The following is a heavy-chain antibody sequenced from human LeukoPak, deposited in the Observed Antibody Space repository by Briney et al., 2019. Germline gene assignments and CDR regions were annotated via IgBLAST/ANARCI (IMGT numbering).Heavy chain of an antibody. D-gene: IGHD6-19*01. V-gene: IGHV4-34*01. CDR2: INHSGST. Sequence: SETLSLTCTVSGDSISNSYWSWIRQPPGKGLEWIGEINHSGSTNYNPSLKSRVTISVDTSKNQFSLKLSSVTAADTAVYYCARAGYSSGWYGPNWFDPWGQGTLVTVSS. CDR1: GDSISNSY. J-gene: IGHJ5*02. CDR3: ARAGYSSGWYGPNWFDP.